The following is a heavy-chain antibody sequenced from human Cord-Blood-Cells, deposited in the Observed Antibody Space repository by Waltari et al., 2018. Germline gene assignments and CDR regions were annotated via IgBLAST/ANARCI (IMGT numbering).Heavy chain of an antibody. CDR3: ARRGGGKVDY. CDR2: INHSGST. CDR1: GGSFSGYY. Sequence: QVQLQQWGAGLLKPSETLSLTCAVYGGSFSGYYWSWIRQPPGKGLEWIGEINHSGSTNYNPSLKSRVTISVDTSKNQFSLKLSSVNAADTAVYYCARRGGGKVDYWGQGTLVTVSS. J-gene: IGHJ4*02. V-gene: IGHV4-34*01. D-gene: IGHD2-15*01.